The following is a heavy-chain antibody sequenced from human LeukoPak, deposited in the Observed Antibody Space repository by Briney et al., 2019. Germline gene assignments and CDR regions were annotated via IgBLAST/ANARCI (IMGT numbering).Heavy chain of an antibody. CDR2: INPNSGGT. V-gene: IGHV1-2*02. CDR1: GYTFTGYY. D-gene: IGHD3-22*01. Sequence: ASVKVSCKASGYTFTGYYMQWVRQAPGQGLEWMGWINPNSGGTNYAQKFQGRVTITRDTSISTAYMELSRLRSDDTAVYYCARYRNYYDSSGYYYVEYFQHWGQGTLVTVSS. CDR3: ARYRNYYDSSGYYYVEYFQH. J-gene: IGHJ1*01.